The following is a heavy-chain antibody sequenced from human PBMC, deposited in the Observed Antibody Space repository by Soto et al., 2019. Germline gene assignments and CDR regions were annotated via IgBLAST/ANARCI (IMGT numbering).Heavy chain of an antibody. D-gene: IGHD6-19*01. CDR2: ISSSGSTI. J-gene: IGHJ5*02. V-gene: IGHV3-11*01. CDR1: GFTFSDYY. CDR3: ARDSKGVGEIAVASGYFDP. Sequence: GGSLRLSCAASGFTFSDYYMSWIRQAPGKGLEWVSYISSSGSTIYYADSVKGRFTISRDNAKNSLYLQMNSLRAEDTAVYYCARDSKGVGEIAVASGYFDPWGQGTLVTVSS.